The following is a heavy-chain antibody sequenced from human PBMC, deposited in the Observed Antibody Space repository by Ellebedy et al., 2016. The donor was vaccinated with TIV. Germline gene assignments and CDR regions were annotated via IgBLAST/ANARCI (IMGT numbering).Heavy chain of an antibody. Sequence: MPSETLSLTCTVSGASISSTTHYWGWIRQSPAMGLEWIASIYYSGSAHYNPSLKSRVTVSLDMSKNRFSLNLTSVTAADTAIYYCARDATMIRGRYFDYWGQGTPVTVSS. CDR2: IYYSGSA. CDR3: ARDATMIRGRYFDY. CDR1: GASISSTTHY. V-gene: IGHV4-39*07. J-gene: IGHJ4*02. D-gene: IGHD3-10*01.